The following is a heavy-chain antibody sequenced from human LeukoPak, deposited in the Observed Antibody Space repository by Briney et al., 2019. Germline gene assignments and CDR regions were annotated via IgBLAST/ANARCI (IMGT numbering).Heavy chain of an antibody. Sequence: ASVKVSCKASGYTFTSYDINWVRQATEQGLEWMGWMNPNSGNTGYAQKFQGRVTMTRYTSISTAYMELSSLRSEDTAVYYCARPRYCSGGSCYKGYYYYMDVWGKGTTVTVPS. CDR1: GYTFTSYD. D-gene: IGHD2-15*01. CDR3: ARPRYCSGGSCYKGYYYYMDV. CDR2: MNPNSGNT. V-gene: IGHV1-8*01. J-gene: IGHJ6*03.